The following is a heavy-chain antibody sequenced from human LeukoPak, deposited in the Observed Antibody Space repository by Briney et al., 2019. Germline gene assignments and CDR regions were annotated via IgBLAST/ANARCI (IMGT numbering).Heavy chain of an antibody. CDR3: ARRIAAAGSAFDI. CDR1: LGSPCAGRYY. Sequence: SETLSLTRTPSLGSPCAGRYYSGWVRQPPGEGLEWIGSIYYSRSTHYNPSLKSRITISVDTSKNQFSLKLSSVTAADTAVYYYARRIAAAGSAFDIWGQGTKVTVSS. CDR2: IYYSRST. D-gene: IGHD6-13*01. V-gene: IGHV4-39*01. J-gene: IGHJ3*02.